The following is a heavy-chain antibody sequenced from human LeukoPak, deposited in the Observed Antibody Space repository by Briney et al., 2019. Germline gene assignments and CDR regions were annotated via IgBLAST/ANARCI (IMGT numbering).Heavy chain of an antibody. Sequence: GGSLRLSCAASGFTFSSYWMSWVRQAPGKGLEWVANIKQDGSEKYYVDSVKGRSTISRDNAKNSLYLQMNSLRAEDTAVYYCARLTSTLYSGDYFDYWGQGTLVTVSS. D-gene: IGHD1-26*01. J-gene: IGHJ4*02. CDR1: GFTFSSYW. CDR2: IKQDGSEK. CDR3: ARLTSTLYSGDYFDY. V-gene: IGHV3-7*01.